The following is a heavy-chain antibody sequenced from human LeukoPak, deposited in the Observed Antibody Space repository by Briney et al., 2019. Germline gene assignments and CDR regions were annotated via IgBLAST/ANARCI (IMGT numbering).Heavy chain of an antibody. CDR3: ARVFGSSWYGDN. J-gene: IGHJ4*02. CDR2: INHSGST. Sequence: PGGSLRLSCAASGFTFSDYYMSWIRQPPGKGLEWIGEINHSGSTNYNPSLKSRVTISVDTSKNQFSLKLSSVTAADTAVYYCARVFGSSWYGDNWGQGTLVTVSS. D-gene: IGHD6-13*01. CDR1: GFTFSDYY. V-gene: IGHV4-34*01.